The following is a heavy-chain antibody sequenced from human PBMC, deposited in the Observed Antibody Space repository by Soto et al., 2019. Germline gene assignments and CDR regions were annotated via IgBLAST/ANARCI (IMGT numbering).Heavy chain of an antibody. V-gene: IGHV4-39*01. CDR3: SIHNYGSGSTYFDY. CDR1: GGSISSSSYY. J-gene: IGHJ4*02. CDR2: IYYSGST. Sequence: SETLSLTCTVSGGSISSSSYYWGWIRQPPGKGLEWIGSIYYSGSTYYNPSLKSRVTISVDTSKNQFSLKLSSVTAADTAVYYCSIHNYGSGSTYFDYWGQGTLVTVSS. D-gene: IGHD3-10*01.